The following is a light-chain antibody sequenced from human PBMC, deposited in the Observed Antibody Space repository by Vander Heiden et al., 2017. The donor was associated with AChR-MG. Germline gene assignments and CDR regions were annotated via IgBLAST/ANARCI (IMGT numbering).Light chain of an antibody. CDR2: GAS. J-gene: IGKJ2*01. CDR3: QQCGGSRVS. V-gene: IGKV3-20*01. CDR1: QSVDSSY. Sequence: EIVLTQSPGTLSLSPGERATLSCRASQSVDSSYLAWYQQKPGQAPRLLIYGASIRATGIPDRFSGSGSGTDFTLTISRLEPEDFAVYYCQQCGGSRVSFGQGTKLEIK.